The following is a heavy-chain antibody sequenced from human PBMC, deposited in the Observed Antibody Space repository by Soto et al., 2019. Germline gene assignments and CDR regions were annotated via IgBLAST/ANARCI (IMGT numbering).Heavy chain of an antibody. V-gene: IGHV3-33*01. CDR1: GFTFSSYG. Sequence: PGGSLRLSCAASGFTFSSYGMHWVRQAPGKGLEWVAVIWYDGSNKYYADSVKGRFTISRDNSKNTLYLQMNSLRAEDTAVYYCASCSILDSSGWYDLAYWGQGTLVTVSS. CDR2: IWYDGSNK. D-gene: IGHD6-19*01. CDR3: ASCSILDSSGWYDLAY. J-gene: IGHJ4*02.